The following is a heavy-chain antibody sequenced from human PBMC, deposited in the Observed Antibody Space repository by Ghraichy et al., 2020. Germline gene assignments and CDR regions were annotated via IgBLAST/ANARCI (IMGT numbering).Heavy chain of an antibody. CDR3: ERHVWELNAFDI. CDR2: IYYSGST. V-gene: IGHV4-59*08. D-gene: IGHD1-26*01. Sequence: SETLSLTCTVSGGSISSYYWSWIRQPPGKGLEWIGYIYYSGSTNYNPSLKSRVTISVDTSKNQFSLKLSSVTAADTAVYYCERHVWELNAFDIWGQGTMVTVSS. CDR1: GGSISSYY. J-gene: IGHJ3*02.